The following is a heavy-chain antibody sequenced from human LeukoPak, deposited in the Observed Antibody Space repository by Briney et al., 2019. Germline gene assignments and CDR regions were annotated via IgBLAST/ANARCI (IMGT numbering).Heavy chain of an antibody. D-gene: IGHD1-26*01. J-gene: IGHJ4*02. CDR2: IYHSGST. CDR3: ASLYSGSYFLDY. V-gene: IGHV4-39*07. CDR1: GGSISSSFYY. Sequence: PSETLSLTCTVSGGSISSSFYYWGWIRQPPGKGLEWIGSIYHSGSTYYNPSLKSRVTISVDTSKNQFSLKLSSVTAADTAVYYCASLYSGSYFLDYWGQGTLVTVS.